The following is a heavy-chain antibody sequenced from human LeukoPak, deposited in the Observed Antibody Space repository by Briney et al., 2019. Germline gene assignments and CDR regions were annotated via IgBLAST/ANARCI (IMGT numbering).Heavy chain of an antibody. D-gene: IGHD3-10*01. CDR2: IIPILGIA. Sequence: SVKVSCKASGYTFTSYDISWVRQAPGQGLEWMGRIIPILGIANYAQKFQGRVTITADKSTSTAYMELSSLRSEDTAVYYCARDREWFGELLNWFDPWGQGTLVTVSS. CDR3: ARDREWFGELLNWFDP. J-gene: IGHJ5*02. V-gene: IGHV1-69*04. CDR1: GYTFTSYD.